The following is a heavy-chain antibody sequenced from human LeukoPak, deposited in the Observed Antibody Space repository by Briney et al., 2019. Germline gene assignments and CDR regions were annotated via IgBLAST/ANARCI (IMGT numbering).Heavy chain of an antibody. CDR2: MSHDGSNE. D-gene: IGHD2-2*01. J-gene: IGHJ3*02. Sequence: GGSLRLSCAASGFTFSSYAMHWVRQAPGQGLEWVAVMSHDGSNEYYADSVTGRFTTSRDNSTNTLYLQMNSLRAEDTAVYYCAKVRYCSSTSCYRGAFDIWGQGTMVTLS. V-gene: IGHV3-30*04. CDR3: AKVRYCSSTSCYRGAFDI. CDR1: GFTFSSYA.